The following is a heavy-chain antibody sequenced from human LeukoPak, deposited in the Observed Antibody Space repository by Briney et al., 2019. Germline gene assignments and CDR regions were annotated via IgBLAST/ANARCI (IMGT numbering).Heavy chain of an antibody. CDR1: GGTFSSYA. V-gene: IGHV1-69*05. D-gene: IGHD2-2*01. Sequence: SVKVSCKASGGTFSSYAISWVRQAPGQGLEWMGRIIPIFGTANYAQKFQGRVTITTDESTSTAYMELSSLRSDDTAVYYCARDSVVPAVNYNWFDPWGQGTLVTVSS. CDR2: IIPIFGTA. CDR3: ARDSVVPAVNYNWFDP. J-gene: IGHJ5*02.